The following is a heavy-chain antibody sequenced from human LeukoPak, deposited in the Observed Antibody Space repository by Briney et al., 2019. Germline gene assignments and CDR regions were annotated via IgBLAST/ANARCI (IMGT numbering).Heavy chain of an antibody. D-gene: IGHD2-8*01. Sequence: GGSLRLSCAASGFTFSGSAMHWVRQASGKGLEWVGRIRSKANSYATAYAASVKGRFTISRDDSKNTAYLQMNSLKTEDTAVYYCTRTGKYCTNGVCYNAYYYYYMDVWGKGTTVTVSS. CDR3: TRTGKYCTNGVCYNAYYYYYMDV. V-gene: IGHV3-73*01. J-gene: IGHJ6*03. CDR1: GFTFSGSA. CDR2: IRSKANSYAT.